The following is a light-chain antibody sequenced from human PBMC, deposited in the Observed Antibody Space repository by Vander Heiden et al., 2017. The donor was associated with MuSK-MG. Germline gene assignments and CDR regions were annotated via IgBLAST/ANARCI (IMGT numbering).Light chain of an antibody. V-gene: IGKV3-15*01. CDR2: GAS. J-gene: IGKJ4*01. Sequence: EIVMTQSPVTLSVSPGERATLSCRASQSVSSNLAWYQQKPGQAPRLLIYGASTRANGIPDRFSGSGSGTEFTLTISSLQSEDFAVYYWQQDNNLITFGGGTKVEIK. CDR3: QQDNNLIT. CDR1: QSVSSN.